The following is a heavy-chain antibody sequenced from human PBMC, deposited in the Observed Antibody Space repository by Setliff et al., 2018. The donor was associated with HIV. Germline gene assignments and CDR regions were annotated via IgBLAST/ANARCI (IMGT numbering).Heavy chain of an antibody. J-gene: IGHJ3*01. V-gene: IGHV3-30*04. Sequence: LRLSCAASGFTFGDYAIHWVRQAPGKGLEWVTVISYDGSYKNYADSVKGRFTISRDNSKNTVFVQMNSLRADDTATYYCVRDLTTIVTRKVLDFWGQGTMVTVSS. CDR2: ISYDGSYK. D-gene: IGHD4-4*01. CDR3: VRDLTTIVTRKVLDF. CDR1: GFTFGDYA.